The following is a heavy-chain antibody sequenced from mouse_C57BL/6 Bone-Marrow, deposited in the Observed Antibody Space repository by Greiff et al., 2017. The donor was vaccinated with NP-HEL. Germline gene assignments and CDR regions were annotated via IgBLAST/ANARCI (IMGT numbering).Heavy chain of an antibody. CDR1: GFSLTSYG. CDR2: IWSGGST. J-gene: IGHJ1*03. CDR3: ARSITTVEGDWYFDV. V-gene: IGHV2-2*01. Sequence: QVQLKQSGPGLVQPSQSLSITCTVSGFSLTSYGVHWVRQSPGKGLEWLGVIWSGGSTDYNAAFISRLSISKDNSKSQVFFKMNSLQADDTAIYYCARSITTVEGDWYFDVWGTGTTVTVSS. D-gene: IGHD1-1*01.